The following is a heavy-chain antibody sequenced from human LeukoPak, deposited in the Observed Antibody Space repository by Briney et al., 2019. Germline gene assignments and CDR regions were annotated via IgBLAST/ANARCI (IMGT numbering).Heavy chain of an antibody. D-gene: IGHD6-13*01. Sequence: GGSLRLSCAASGFTFNTYTMNWVRQAPGKGLEWVSYISGSSGIIDYADSVKGRFTISRDNSKNTLYLQMNSLRAEDTAVYYCARDKEASSWYVGIDYWGQGTLVTVSS. V-gene: IGHV3-48*01. CDR1: GFTFNTYT. CDR2: ISGSSGII. CDR3: ARDKEASSWYVGIDY. J-gene: IGHJ4*02.